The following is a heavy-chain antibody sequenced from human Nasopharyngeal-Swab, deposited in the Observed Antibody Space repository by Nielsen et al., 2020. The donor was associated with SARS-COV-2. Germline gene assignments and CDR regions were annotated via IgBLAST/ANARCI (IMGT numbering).Heavy chain of an antibody. Sequence: WIRQPPGKGLEWVSYISSSSSTIYYADSVKGRFTISRDNAKNSLYLQMNSLRAEDTAVYYCARASYRGYYYMDVWGKGTTVTVSS. V-gene: IGHV3-48*01. D-gene: IGHD1-26*01. CDR2: ISSSSSTI. CDR3: ARASYRGYYYMDV. J-gene: IGHJ6*03.